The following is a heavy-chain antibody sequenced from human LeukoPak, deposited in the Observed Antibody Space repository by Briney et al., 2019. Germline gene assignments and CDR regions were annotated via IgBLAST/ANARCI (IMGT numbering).Heavy chain of an antibody. CDR2: IYSGGST. J-gene: IGHJ6*02. CDR3: ARGDILTGWDYYYGMDV. V-gene: IGHV3-53*01. CDR1: GFTVSSNY. D-gene: IGHD3-9*01. Sequence: GGSLRLSCAASGFTVSSNYMSWVRQAPGKGLEWVSVIYSGGSTYYADSVKGRFTISRDNAKNSLYLQMNSLRAEDTAVYYCARGDILTGWDYYYGMDVWGQGTTVTGSS.